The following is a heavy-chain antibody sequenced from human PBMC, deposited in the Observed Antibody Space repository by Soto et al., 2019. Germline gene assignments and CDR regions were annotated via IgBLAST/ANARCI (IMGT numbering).Heavy chain of an antibody. CDR2: INSAGRT. J-gene: IGHJ4*02. D-gene: IGHD3-3*01. CDR3: ARDTIFGVGAFDS. Sequence: PSETLSLTCTVSGGSIISSGSYWSWIRQAPGKGLEWIGYINSAGRTYYNASLKSRLIFSLDTSKNQFSLKLSSVTAGDTAVYYCARDTIFGVGAFDSWGQGTLVTVSS. V-gene: IGHV4-30-4*02. CDR1: GGSIISSGSY.